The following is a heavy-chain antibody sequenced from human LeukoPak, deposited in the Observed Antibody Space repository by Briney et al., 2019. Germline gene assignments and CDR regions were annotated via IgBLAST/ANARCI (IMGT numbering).Heavy chain of an antibody. V-gene: IGHV3-9*01. CDR1: GFTFEDYA. CDR3: AKAGDDSSGYYYAYYFDY. Sequence: PGRSLRLSCAASGFTFEDYAMHWVRQAPGKGLEWVSGISWNSGSIGYADSVKGRFTISRDNAKNSLYLQMNSLRAEDTALYYCAKAGDDSSGYYYAYYFDYWGQGTLVTVSS. J-gene: IGHJ4*02. CDR2: ISWNSGSI. D-gene: IGHD3-22*01.